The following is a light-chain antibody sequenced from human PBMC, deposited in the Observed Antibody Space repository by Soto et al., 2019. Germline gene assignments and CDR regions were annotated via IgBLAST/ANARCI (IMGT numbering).Light chain of an antibody. CDR1: QDIRNH. Sequence: DIQMTQSPSSLSASVGDRVTITCQASQDIRNHLNWYQQKPGKAPKLLIYDASYLEEGVQSMFSGSGSGTDFTFTVSSLQPEDFATSYCQQSANFPLFGGGTKVEI. CDR3: QQSANFPL. V-gene: IGKV1-33*01. J-gene: IGKJ4*01. CDR2: DAS.